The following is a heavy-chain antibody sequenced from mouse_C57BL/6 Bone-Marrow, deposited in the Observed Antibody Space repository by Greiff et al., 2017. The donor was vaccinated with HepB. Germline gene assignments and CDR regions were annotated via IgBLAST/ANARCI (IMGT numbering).Heavy chain of an antibody. Sequence: EVKLMESGAELVKPGASVKLSCTASGFNIKDYYMHWVKQRTEQGLEWIGRIDPEDGETKYAPKFQGKATITADTSSNTAYLQLSSLTSEDTAVYDCARDSNYVEEFAYWGQGTLVTVSA. CDR1: GFNIKDYY. D-gene: IGHD2-5*01. CDR2: IDPEDGET. V-gene: IGHV14-2*01. J-gene: IGHJ3*01. CDR3: ARDSNYVEEFAY.